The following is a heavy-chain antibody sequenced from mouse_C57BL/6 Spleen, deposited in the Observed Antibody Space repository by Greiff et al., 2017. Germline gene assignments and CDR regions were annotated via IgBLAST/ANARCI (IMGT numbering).Heavy chain of an antibody. V-gene: IGHV1-76*01. D-gene: IGHD3-3*01. Sequence: QVQLQQSGAELVRPGASVKLSCKASGYTFTDYYINWVKQRPGQGLEWIARIYPGSGNTYYNEKFKGKATLTAEKSSSTAYMQLSSLTSEDSAVYFCARWGPGGYAMDYWGQGTSVTVSS. CDR2: IYPGSGNT. CDR3: ARWGPGGYAMDY. CDR1: GYTFTDYY. J-gene: IGHJ4*01.